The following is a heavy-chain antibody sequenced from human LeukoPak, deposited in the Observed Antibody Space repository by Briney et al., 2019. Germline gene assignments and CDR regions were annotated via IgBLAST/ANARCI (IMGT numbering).Heavy chain of an antibody. V-gene: IGHV1-8*01. Sequence: GASVTVSCKASGYTFTSYDINWVRQATGQGLEWMGWMNPNSGNTGYAQKFQGRVTMTRNTSISTAYMELSSLRSEDTAVYYCARRTVTSHYYYGMDVWGQGTTVTVSS. D-gene: IGHD4-17*01. CDR1: GYTFTSYD. CDR3: ARRTVTSHYYYGMDV. J-gene: IGHJ6*02. CDR2: MNPNSGNT.